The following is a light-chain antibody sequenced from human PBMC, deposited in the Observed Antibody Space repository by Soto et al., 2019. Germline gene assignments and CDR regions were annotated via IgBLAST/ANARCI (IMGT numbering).Light chain of an antibody. V-gene: IGKV3-15*01. Sequence: EIVMTQSPATLSVSPGERATLSCRASQSVSSNLAWYQQKPGQAPRLLIYGASTRATGIPARFSGSGSGTEFTLNISSLQSEDFAVYYCQQYNTRPPFTFGPGTKVDIK. CDR1: QSVSSN. CDR2: GAS. CDR3: QQYNTRPPFT. J-gene: IGKJ3*01.